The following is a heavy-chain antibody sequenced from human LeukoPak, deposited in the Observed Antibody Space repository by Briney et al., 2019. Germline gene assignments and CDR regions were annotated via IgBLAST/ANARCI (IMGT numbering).Heavy chain of an antibody. D-gene: IGHD6-13*01. Sequence: HPGGSLRLSCAASGFTFSDSAMHWVRQAPGKGLEWVAFISYDGSNKYYADSVKGRFTVSRDNSKNTLYLQMNSLRAEDTAVYYCVRGAYSSSWLNFDYWGQGTLVTVSS. CDR2: ISYDGSNK. CDR3: VRGAYSSSWLNFDY. V-gene: IGHV3-30*04. J-gene: IGHJ4*02. CDR1: GFTFSDSA.